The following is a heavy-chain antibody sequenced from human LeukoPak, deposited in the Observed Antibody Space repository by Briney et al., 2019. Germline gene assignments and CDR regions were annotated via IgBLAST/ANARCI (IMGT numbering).Heavy chain of an antibody. V-gene: IGHV1-69*04. CDR2: IIPILGIA. Sequence: GASVKVSCKASGGTFSSYAISWVRQAPGQGLEWMGRIIPILGIANYAQKFQGRVTITADKSTSTAYMELSSLRSEDTAVYYCARGSEGTAMVTWGQGTLVTVSS. CDR3: ARGSEGTAMVT. J-gene: IGHJ4*02. CDR1: GGTFSSYA. D-gene: IGHD5-18*01.